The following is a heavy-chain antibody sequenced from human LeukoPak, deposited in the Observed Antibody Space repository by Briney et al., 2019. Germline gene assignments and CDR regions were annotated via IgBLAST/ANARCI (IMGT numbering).Heavy chain of an antibody. CDR1: GFTVSGNH. Sequence: GGSLRLSCAASGFTVSGNHMSWVRQAPGKGLEWLSVIHRGGNTYYADSVKGRFTISRDSSKNTVFLQMDSLRAEDTAVYYCARDPGYGLGVDYGDYWGQGTLVTVSS. V-gene: IGHV3-66*01. D-gene: IGHD3-10*01. CDR3: ARDPGYGLGVDYGDY. J-gene: IGHJ4*02. CDR2: IHRGGNT.